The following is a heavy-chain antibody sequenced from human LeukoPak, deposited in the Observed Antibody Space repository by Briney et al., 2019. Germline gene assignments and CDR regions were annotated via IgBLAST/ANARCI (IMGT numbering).Heavy chain of an antibody. V-gene: IGHV1-18*01. CDR3: AGDSSSPYYFDY. J-gene: IGHJ4*02. CDR1: GYTFTSYG. D-gene: IGHD6-13*01. Sequence: ASVKVSCTASGYTFTSYGISWVRQAPGQGLEWMGWISAYNGNTNYAQKLQGRVTMTTDTSTSTAYMELRSLRSDDTAVYYCAGDSSSPYYFDYWGQGTLVTVSS. CDR2: ISAYNGNT.